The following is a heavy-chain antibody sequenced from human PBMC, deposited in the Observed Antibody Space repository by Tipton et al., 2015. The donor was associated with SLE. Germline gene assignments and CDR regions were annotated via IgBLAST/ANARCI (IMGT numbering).Heavy chain of an antibody. CDR3: ATEGGNWFDP. CDR1: GGSITSHY. J-gene: IGHJ5*02. CDR2: VDYIGST. D-gene: IGHD2-15*01. Sequence: GLVKPSETLSLTCTVSGGSITSHYWSWIRQPPGKGLEWIGYVDYIGSTNYNPSLKARVTLSADTSKNQVSLRLTSVTAADTAVYYCATEGGNWFDPWGQGILVTVSS. V-gene: IGHV4-59*11.